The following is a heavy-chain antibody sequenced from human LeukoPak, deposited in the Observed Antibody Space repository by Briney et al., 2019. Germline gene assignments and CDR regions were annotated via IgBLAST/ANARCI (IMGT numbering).Heavy chain of an antibody. Sequence: AESLQISCKGSGYSSTSYWIGCVRQMPGKGRVGLGMIFTDDSNTSYSPSFQGQVTISADTSINTVYLQWSSLTAADTAMYYCARRPDRFDACDIWGQGTMVTVSS. CDR3: ARRPDRFDACDI. V-gene: IGHV5-51*01. D-gene: IGHD3-10*01. CDR2: IFTDDSNT. CDR1: GYSSTSYW. J-gene: IGHJ3*02.